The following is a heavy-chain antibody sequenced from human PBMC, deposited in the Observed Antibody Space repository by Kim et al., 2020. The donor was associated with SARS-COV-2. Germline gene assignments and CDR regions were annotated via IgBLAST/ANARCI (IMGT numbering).Heavy chain of an antibody. Sequence: SETLSLTCTVSSDSISSYYCSWIRQLPGKGLEWIGYIYYSGTTNYNPSLHSRVTISWDTSKNQFSLELTSVTDADTAVYYCARSEGRGSWHQFDYWGQG. CDR3: ARSEGRGSWHQFDY. D-gene: IGHD6-13*01. CDR2: IYYSGTT. CDR1: SDSISSYY. J-gene: IGHJ4*02. V-gene: IGHV4-59*01.